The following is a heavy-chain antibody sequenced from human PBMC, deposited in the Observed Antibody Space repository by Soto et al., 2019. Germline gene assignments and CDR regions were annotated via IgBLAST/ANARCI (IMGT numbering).Heavy chain of an antibody. CDR2: IYWDDDK. D-gene: IGHD3-3*01. V-gene: IGHV2-5*02. CDR1: GFSLTTSGVG. Sequence: QITLNESGPTVVRPTETLTLTCRFSGFSLTTSGVGVGWIRQSPGKAPEWLALIYWDDDKRYSASLKSRLTSTKDTSKNQVVLTVSDLDTTDTATYYCAHRVLRTVFGLVTTTAIDFDFWGQGTTVAVSS. CDR3: AHRVLRTVFGLVTTTAIDFDF. J-gene: IGHJ4*02.